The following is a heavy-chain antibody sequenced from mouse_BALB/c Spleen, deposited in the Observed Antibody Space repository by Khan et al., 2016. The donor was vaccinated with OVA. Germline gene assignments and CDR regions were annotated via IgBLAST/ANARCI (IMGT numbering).Heavy chain of an antibody. CDR3: NRADVGFAY. J-gene: IGHJ3*01. V-gene: IGHV14-4*02. D-gene: IGHD3-3*01. CDR1: GFSIKDYY. CDR2: IDPENGDT. Sequence: VQLKQSGAELVRSGASVNLSCTASGFSIKDYYMHWVKQRPEQGLEWIGWIDPENGDTEYAPKFQGKATVTADTSSNTAYLQLSSLTSEDTAVYYGNRADVGFAYWGQGTLVTVSA.